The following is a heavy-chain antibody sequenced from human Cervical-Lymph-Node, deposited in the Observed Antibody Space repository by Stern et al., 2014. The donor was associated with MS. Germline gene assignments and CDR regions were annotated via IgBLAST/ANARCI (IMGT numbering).Heavy chain of an antibody. CDR2: IYYSGST. CDR3: ARPDYDILTGYYRGFDY. D-gene: IGHD3-9*01. Sequence: QLQLQESGPGLVKPSETLSLTCTVSGGSISSSSYYWGWIRQPPGKGLEWIGSIYYSGSTYYNTSLKSRVTISVDTSQNQFSLKLSSVTAADTAVYYCARPDYDILTGYYRGFDYWGQGTLVTVSS. V-gene: IGHV4-39*01. J-gene: IGHJ4*02. CDR1: GGSISSSSYY.